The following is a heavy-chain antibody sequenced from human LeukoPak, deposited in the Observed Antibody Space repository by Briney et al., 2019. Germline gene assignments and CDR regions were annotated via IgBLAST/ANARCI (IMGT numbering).Heavy chain of an antibody. D-gene: IGHD1-26*01. J-gene: IGHJ4*02. CDR2: IIPIFGTA. CDR3: ARAAIVGATKFDY. CDR1: GYTFSGYY. V-gene: IGHV1-69*06. Sequence: ASVKVSCKASGYTFSGYYMHWVRQAPGQGLEWMGGIIPIFGTANYAQKFQGRVTITADKSTSTAYMELSSLRSEDTAVYYCARAAIVGATKFDYWGQGTLVTVSS.